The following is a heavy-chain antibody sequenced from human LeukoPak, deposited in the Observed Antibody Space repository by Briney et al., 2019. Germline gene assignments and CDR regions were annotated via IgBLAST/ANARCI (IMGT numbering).Heavy chain of an antibody. Sequence: PGGSLRLSCAASGFTFDDYAMHWVRQAPGKGLEWVSGISWNSGSIGYADSVKGRFTISRDNAKNSLYLQMNSLRAEDTALYYCAKDMGGSGSYYLGYWGQGTLVTVSS. V-gene: IGHV3-9*01. CDR3: AKDMGGSGSYYLGY. CDR2: ISWNSGSI. CDR1: GFTFDDYA. J-gene: IGHJ4*02. D-gene: IGHD3-10*01.